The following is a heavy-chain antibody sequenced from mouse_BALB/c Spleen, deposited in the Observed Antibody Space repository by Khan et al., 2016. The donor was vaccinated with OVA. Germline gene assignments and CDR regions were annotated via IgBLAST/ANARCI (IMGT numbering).Heavy chain of an antibody. Sequence: QVQLQQSGAELAKPGASVKMSCKASGYTFINYWILWVKQRPGQGLEWIGYITPSTGYTEYNQNFKDKATLTADKSSSTAYMQMRRLTSEDSAVYYCARRGLRWDFDYWGQGTTLTVSS. CDR1: GYTFINYW. CDR3: ARRGLRWDFDY. V-gene: IGHV1-7*01. D-gene: IGHD1-1*01. CDR2: ITPSTGYT. J-gene: IGHJ2*01.